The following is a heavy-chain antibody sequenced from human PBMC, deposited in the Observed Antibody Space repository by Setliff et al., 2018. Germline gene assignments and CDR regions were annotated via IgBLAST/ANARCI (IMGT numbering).Heavy chain of an antibody. CDR3: ARMSGFQYIDV. CDR1: GDSISSRRNY. D-gene: IGHD3-3*01. CDR2: IYASWST. V-gene: IGHV4-61*09. Sequence: SETLSLTCTVSGDSISSRRNYWGWFRQPAGKELEWIGQIYASWSTNYNPSLKSRVTISLDTSKNQFSLSLASVTAEDTAVYYCARMSGFQYIDVWDKGTTVTVSS. J-gene: IGHJ6*03.